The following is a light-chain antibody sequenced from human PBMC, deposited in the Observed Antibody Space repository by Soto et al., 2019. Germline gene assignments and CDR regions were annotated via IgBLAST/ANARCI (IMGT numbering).Light chain of an antibody. Sequence: IQMTQSPSTLSASVGDSVSINCRASHNINSCLAWYQQKPGKAPKLLIYKASRLDNGVPSRFSGSGSGTEFTLTISSLQPDDFAAYYCQQYKTYWTFGQGTKVDIK. CDR3: QQYKTYWT. J-gene: IGKJ1*01. V-gene: IGKV1-5*03. CDR2: KAS. CDR1: HNINSC.